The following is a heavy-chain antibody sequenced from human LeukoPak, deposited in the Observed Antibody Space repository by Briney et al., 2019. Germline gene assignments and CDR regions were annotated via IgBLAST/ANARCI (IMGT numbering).Heavy chain of an antibody. V-gene: IGHV4-34*01. CDR2: INHSGST. CDR1: GGSISSYY. Sequence: SETLSLTCTVSGGSISSYYWSWIRQPPGKGLEWIGEINHSGSTNYNPSLKSRVTISVDTSKNQFSLKLSSVTAADTAVYYCARGLDYDILTGPSPDAFDIWGQGTMVTVSS. J-gene: IGHJ3*02. CDR3: ARGLDYDILTGPSPDAFDI. D-gene: IGHD3-9*01.